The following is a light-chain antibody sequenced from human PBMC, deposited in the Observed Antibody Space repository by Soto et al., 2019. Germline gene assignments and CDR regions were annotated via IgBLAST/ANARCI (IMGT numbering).Light chain of an antibody. CDR1: QSISSY. CDR3: QQSYSTPLIT. V-gene: IGKV1-39*01. CDR2: AAS. J-gene: IGKJ5*01. Sequence: IPMIQSPSSLSASIGDRVTITCRASQSISSYLNWYQQKPGKAPKLLIYAASSLQSGVPSRFSGSGSGTDFTLTISSLQPEDFATYYCQQSYSTPLITFGQGTRLEIK.